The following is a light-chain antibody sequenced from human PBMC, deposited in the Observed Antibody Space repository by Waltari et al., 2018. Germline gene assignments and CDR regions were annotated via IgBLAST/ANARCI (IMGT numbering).Light chain of an antibody. V-gene: IGLV1-40*01. CDR1: TSNIGAGHD. CDR2: ENS. CDR3: QSYDSSLNIYI. J-gene: IGLJ1*01. Sequence: QSVLTQPPSVSGAPGQGVTISCTGSTSNIGAGHDVHWFQQLPGTAPKLLTHENSHRPPAVPDLFSAARSGTSASLAITGLQADDEADYYCQSYDSSLNIYIFGTGTKVTVL.